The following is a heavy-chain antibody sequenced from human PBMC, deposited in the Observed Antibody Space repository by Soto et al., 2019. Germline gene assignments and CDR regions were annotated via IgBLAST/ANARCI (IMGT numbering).Heavy chain of an antibody. D-gene: IGHD6-19*01. CDR1: GYTFNSYG. J-gene: IGHJ4*01. Sequence: QVQLVQSGAEVKKPGASVKVSCKATGYTFNSYGFVWVRQAPGQGLEWMGWSSAYNGKTNYAQKFQGKVTMTTDTSTSTAYMEVRSLGSNDTAVYYCARDSSPSNSGYFAYWGQGTLVTVSS. V-gene: IGHV1-18*01. CDR2: SSAYNGKT. CDR3: ARDSSPSNSGYFAY.